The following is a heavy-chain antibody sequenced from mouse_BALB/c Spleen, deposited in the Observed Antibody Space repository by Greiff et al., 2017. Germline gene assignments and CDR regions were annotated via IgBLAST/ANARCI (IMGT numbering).Heavy chain of an antibody. CDR3: ARGLGDYYAMDY. J-gene: IGHJ4*01. V-gene: IGHV5-17*02. CDR2: ISSGSSTI. Sequence: EVKLMESGGGLVQPGGSRKLSCAASGFTFSSFGMHWVRQAPEKGLEWVAYISSGSSTIYYADTVKGRFTISRDNPKNTLFLQMTSLRSEDTAMYYCARGLGDYYAMDYWGQGTSVTVSS. D-gene: IGHD4-1*01. CDR1: GFTFSSFG.